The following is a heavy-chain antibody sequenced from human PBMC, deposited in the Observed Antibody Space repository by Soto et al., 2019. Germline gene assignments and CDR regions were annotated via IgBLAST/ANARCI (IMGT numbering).Heavy chain of an antibody. D-gene: IGHD4-17*01. Sequence: QVQLQESGPGLVKPSQTLALTCTVSGCYISSGGYYWSWIRQHPGKGLEWSGYIYYSGSTYYNPSLKSRVTISVDTSKNHFFMKLSSVTDADTAGYYCARKATVTTCFDYWGQCTPVTVCS. V-gene: IGHV4-31*03. J-gene: IGHJ4*02. CDR3: ARKATVTTCFDY. CDR1: GCYISSGGYY. CDR2: IYYSGST.